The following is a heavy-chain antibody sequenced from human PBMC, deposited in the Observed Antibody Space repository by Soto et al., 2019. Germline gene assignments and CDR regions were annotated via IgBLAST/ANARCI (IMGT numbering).Heavy chain of an antibody. V-gene: IGHV3-48*02. CDR1: GFSFTRYN. Sequence: RPSSAASGFSFTRYNADCVRQPPGRGPEWVSYISSSSSAIYYRDSMKGRFTGSRDNGKRSLYMQRTTLTDEHTAVYVCARQYYSYSSGWGFWGQGTPVTVSS. CDR2: ISSSSSAI. D-gene: IGHD3-22*01. CDR3: ARQYYSYSSGWGF. J-gene: IGHJ4*01.